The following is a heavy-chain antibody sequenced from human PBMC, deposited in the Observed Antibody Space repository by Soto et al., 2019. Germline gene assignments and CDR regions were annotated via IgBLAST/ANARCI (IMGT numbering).Heavy chain of an antibody. CDR1: GGSISSSTYY. CDR2: IYYSGGT. J-gene: IGHJ3*02. V-gene: IGHV4-39*01. Sequence: SETLSLTCTVSGGSISSSTYYWGWIRQPPGKGLEWIASIYYSGGTYRNPSLKSRVSISIDTSKNQFYLKLSSLTAADTALYYCAGVERGTATTVVDAFDIWGPGTMVTVSS. D-gene: IGHD1-1*01. CDR3: AGVERGTATTVVDAFDI.